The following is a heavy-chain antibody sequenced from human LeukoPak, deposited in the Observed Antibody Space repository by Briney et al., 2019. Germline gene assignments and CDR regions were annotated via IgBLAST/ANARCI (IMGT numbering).Heavy chain of an antibody. J-gene: IGHJ4*02. CDR2: ISGSGGRT. V-gene: IGHV3-23*01. Sequence: GGSLRLSCAASGFTFSDYAMTWVRQAPGKGLEWVSDISGSGGRTYYADSVKGRFTISRDNAKNTLYLQMNSLRAEDTAVYYCTRGPRYSFGSAFDYWGQGALVTVSS. CDR3: TRGPRYSFGSAFDY. CDR1: GFTFSDYA. D-gene: IGHD5-18*01.